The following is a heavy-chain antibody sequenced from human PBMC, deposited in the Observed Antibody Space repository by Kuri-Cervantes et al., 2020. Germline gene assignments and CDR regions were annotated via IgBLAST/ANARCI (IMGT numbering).Heavy chain of an antibody. J-gene: IGHJ5*02. CDR2: IQSKSEGGTT. V-gene: IGHV3-15*01. Sequence: GGSLRLSCAASGFIFSNAWMSWVRQAPGKGLEWVGRIQSKSEGGTTDYAAPVKGRFTISRDDSKNTLYLQMNSLKTEDTAVYYCARDPSMIVVVMMFDPWGQGTLVTVS. D-gene: IGHD3-22*01. CDR3: ARDPSMIVVVMMFDP. CDR1: GFIFSNAW.